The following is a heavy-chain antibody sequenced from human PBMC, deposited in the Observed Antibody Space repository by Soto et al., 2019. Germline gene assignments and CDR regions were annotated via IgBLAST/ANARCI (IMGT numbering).Heavy chain of an antibody. J-gene: IGHJ6*02. V-gene: IGHV1-69*01. CDR2: IIPIFGTA. CDR3: ARGEVYIVATDYGMDV. Sequence: QVQLVQSGAEVQKPGSSVKVSCKASGGTFSSYGISWVRQAPGQGLEWMGGIIPIFGTANYAQKFQGRVTITADESTSTAYMELSSLRSEDTAVYYCARGEVYIVATDYGMDVWGQGTTVTVSS. D-gene: IGHD5-12*01. CDR1: GGTFSSYG.